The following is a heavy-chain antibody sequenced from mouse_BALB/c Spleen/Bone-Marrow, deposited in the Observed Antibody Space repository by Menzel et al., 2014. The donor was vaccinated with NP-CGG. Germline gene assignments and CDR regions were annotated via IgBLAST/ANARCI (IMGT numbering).Heavy chain of an antibody. CDR2: IWAGGST. CDR3: ARVIRYESYSDS. V-gene: IGHV2-9*02. Sequence: VKLMESGPGLVAPSQSLSITCTVSGFSLTSYGVHWVRPPPGKGLEWLGVIWAGGSTNYNSALMSRLSISKDNSKSXVFLKMNSLQTDDTAMYYCARVIRYESYSDSWGQGTTLTVSS. CDR1: GFSLTSYG. J-gene: IGHJ2*01. D-gene: IGHD2-14*01.